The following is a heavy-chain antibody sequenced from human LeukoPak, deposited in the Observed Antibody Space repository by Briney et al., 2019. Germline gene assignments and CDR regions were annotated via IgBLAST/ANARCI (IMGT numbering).Heavy chain of an antibody. D-gene: IGHD3-22*01. CDR2: INYSGST. CDR3: ARHDSSGPYNAFDI. V-gene: IGHV4-39*01. CDR1: GGSISRSSYY. Sequence: PSETLSLTCTVSGGSISRSSYYWGWIRQPPGKGLEWIGSINYSGSTYYNASLKSRVTISVDTSKNQFSLKLRSVTAADTAVYYCARHDSSGPYNAFDIWGQGAMVTVSS. J-gene: IGHJ3*02.